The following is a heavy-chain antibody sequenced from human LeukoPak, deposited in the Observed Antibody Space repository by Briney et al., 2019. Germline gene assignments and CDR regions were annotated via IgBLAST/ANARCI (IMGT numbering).Heavy chain of an antibody. D-gene: IGHD3-9*01. J-gene: IGHJ4*02. CDR1: GFTFDDYG. Sequence: GGSLRLSCAASGFTFDDYGMSWVRQAPGKGLEWVSGINWNGGSTGYADSVKGRFTISRDNAENSLYLQMNSLRAEDTALYYCARGSYYDILTGYHNWGQGTLVTVSS. CDR3: ARGSYYDILTGYHN. CDR2: INWNGGST. V-gene: IGHV3-20*04.